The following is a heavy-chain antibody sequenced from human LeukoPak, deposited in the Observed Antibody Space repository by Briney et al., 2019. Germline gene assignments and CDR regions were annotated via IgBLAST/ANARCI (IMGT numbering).Heavy chain of an antibody. Sequence: GGSLRLSCAASGFTVSSNYMSWVRQAPGKGLEWVSVIYRGGSTYYADSVKGRFTISRDNAKNSLYLDMSSLRADDTAVYYCARAENSGSGGLDPWGQGTLVTVSS. CDR2: IYRGGST. V-gene: IGHV3-53*01. CDR3: ARAENSGSGGLDP. CDR1: GFTVSSNY. J-gene: IGHJ5*02. D-gene: IGHD2-15*01.